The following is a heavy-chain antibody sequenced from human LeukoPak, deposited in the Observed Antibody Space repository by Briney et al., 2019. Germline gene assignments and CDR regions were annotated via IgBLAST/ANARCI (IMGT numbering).Heavy chain of an antibody. Sequence: SETLSLTCTVSGGSISSNYWSWIRQPAGKELEWIGRIYTSGSTNYNPSLKSRVTMSVDTSKNQFSLKLTSVTAADTAVYYCARDRGLYGEVLFDPWGQGTLVTVSS. V-gene: IGHV4-4*07. CDR2: IYTSGST. CDR1: GGSISSNY. CDR3: ARDRGLYGEVLFDP. D-gene: IGHD3-10*01. J-gene: IGHJ5*02.